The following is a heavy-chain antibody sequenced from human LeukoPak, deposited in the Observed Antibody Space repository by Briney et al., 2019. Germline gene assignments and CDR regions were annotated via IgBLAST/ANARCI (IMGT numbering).Heavy chain of an antibody. V-gene: IGHV5-51*01. Sequence: GESLKICCKGSGYTFTNYWIGWLRQIPGKGVEWMGIIYPGDSDSRCSPSFQNQGTMSVDKSISTAYLQWSSLKASDTAMYYCARGPYGYTSSATLGSYNWFDPWGQGSLVTVSS. CDR3: ARGPYGYTSSATLGSYNWFDP. J-gene: IGHJ5*02. CDR1: GYTFTNYW. D-gene: IGHD2-2*02. CDR2: IYPGDSDS.